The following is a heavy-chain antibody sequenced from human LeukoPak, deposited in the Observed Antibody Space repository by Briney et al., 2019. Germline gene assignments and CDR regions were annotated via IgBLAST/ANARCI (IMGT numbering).Heavy chain of an antibody. CDR1: GYTFTGYH. CDR3: ARDVQDSGYDY. J-gene: IGHJ4*02. Sequence: ASVKVSYKASGYTFTGYHMHWVRQAPGQGLEWMGWINPNSGGTNYAQKFQGRVTMTRDTSISTAYMELSRLRSDDTAVYYCARDVQDSGYDYWGQGTLVTVSS. CDR2: INPNSGGT. V-gene: IGHV1-2*02. D-gene: IGHD5-12*01.